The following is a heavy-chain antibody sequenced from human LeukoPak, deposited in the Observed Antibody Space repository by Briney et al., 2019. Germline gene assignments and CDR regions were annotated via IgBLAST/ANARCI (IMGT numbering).Heavy chain of an antibody. CDR3: ARVTPNYYYGMDV. V-gene: IGHV4-59*01. CDR2: YYSGST. Sequence: PSETLSLTCTVSGGSFSSSYWGWIRQPPGKGLEWIGYYYSGSTNYNPSLKSRVTISVDTSKNQFSLKLSSVTAADTAVYYCARVTPNYYYGMDVWGQGTTVTVSS. CDR1: GGSFSSSY. J-gene: IGHJ6*02.